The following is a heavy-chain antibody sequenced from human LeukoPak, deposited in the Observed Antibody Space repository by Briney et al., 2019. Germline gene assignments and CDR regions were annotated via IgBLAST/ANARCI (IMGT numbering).Heavy chain of an antibody. V-gene: IGHV4-39*01. CDR3: ARHEDRNWYFDH. CDR2: IYYSGST. Sequence: SETLSLTCTVSGGSISSSYYYWGWIRQPPGKGLEWIGTIYYSGSTYYNPSLKSRVAISVDTSKNQFSLKLSSVTAPDTAVYYCARHEDRNWYFDHWGQGTLVTVSS. J-gene: IGHJ4*02. CDR1: GGSISSSYYY. D-gene: IGHD1-1*01.